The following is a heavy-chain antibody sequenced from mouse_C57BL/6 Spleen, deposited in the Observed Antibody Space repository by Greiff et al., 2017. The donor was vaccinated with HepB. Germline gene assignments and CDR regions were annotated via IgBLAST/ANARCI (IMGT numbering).Heavy chain of an antibody. J-gene: IGHJ3*01. CDR1: GYTFTSYG. CDR2: IYPRSGNT. Sequence: QVQLQQSGAELARPGASVKLSCKASGYTFTSYGISWVKQRTGQGLEWIGEIYPRSGNTYYNEKFKGKATLTADKSSSTAYMELRSLTSEDSAVYFCARCGIDYYGSSFFAYWGQGTLVTVSA. V-gene: IGHV1-81*01. CDR3: ARCGIDYYGSSFFAY. D-gene: IGHD1-1*01.